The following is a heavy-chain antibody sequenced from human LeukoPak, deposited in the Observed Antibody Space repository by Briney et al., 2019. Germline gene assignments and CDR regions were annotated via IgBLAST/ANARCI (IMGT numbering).Heavy chain of an antibody. CDR3: AHRENYYDSSVFDN. D-gene: IGHD3-22*01. CDR1: GFSLNTRGVG. J-gene: IGHJ4*02. Sequence: SGPTLVNPTQTLTLTCTFSGFSLNTRGVGVGWIRQPPGRALEWLALIYWDDDRRYSPSLKSRLTITKDTSRNQVVLTMTNMDPVDTATYFCAHRENYYDSSVFDNWGQGTLVTVSS. CDR2: IYWDDDR. V-gene: IGHV2-5*02.